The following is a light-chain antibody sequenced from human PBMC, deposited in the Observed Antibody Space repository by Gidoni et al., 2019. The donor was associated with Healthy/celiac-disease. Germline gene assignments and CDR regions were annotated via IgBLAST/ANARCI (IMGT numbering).Light chain of an antibody. CDR1: QGISSY. CDR3: QQYYSYPRT. Sequence: IRITQSPSSLSASTGDRVTITCRASQGISSYLAWYQQKPGKAPKLLIYAASTLQSGVPSRFSGSGSGTDFTLTISCLQSEDFATYYCQQYYSYPRTFGQGTKVEIK. V-gene: IGKV1-8*01. J-gene: IGKJ1*01. CDR2: AAS.